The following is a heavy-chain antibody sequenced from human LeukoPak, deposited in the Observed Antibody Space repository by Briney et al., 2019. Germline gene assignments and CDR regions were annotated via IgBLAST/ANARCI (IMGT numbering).Heavy chain of an antibody. Sequence: SETLSLTCTVSGGSISSSSYYWGWIRQPPGKGLEWIGSIYYSGSTYYNPSLKSRVTISVDTSKNQFSLKLSSVTAADTAVYYCARVPRVGYGDYVYYFDYWGQGTLVTVSS. D-gene: IGHD4-17*01. V-gene: IGHV4-39*07. J-gene: IGHJ4*02. CDR2: IYYSGST. CDR1: GGSISSSSYY. CDR3: ARVPRVGYGDYVYYFDY.